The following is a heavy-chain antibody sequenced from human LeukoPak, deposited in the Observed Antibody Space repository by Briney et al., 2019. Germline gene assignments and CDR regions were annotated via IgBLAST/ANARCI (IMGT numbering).Heavy chain of an antibody. Sequence: QSGGSLRLSCAASGFTFSSYGMHWVRQAPGKGLEWVAFIRYDGSNKYYADSVKGRFTISRDNPKNTLYLQMNSLRAEDTAVYYCAKDSYQLLFSGYYFDYWGQGTLVTVSS. V-gene: IGHV3-30*02. D-gene: IGHD2-2*01. CDR3: AKDSYQLLFSGYYFDY. CDR1: GFTFSSYG. CDR2: IRYDGSNK. J-gene: IGHJ4*02.